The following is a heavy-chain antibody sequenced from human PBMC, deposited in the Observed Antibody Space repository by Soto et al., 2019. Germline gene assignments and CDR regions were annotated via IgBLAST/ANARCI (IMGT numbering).Heavy chain of an antibody. CDR1: GYTFTSYC. CDR2: ISAYNGNT. Sequence: ASVKVSCKASGYTFTSYCISWVRQAPGQGLEWMGWISAYNGNTNYAQKLQGRVTMTTDTSTSTAYMELRSLRSDDTAVYYCARDELCSSTSCYAVYXYYGMDVWGQGTTVTVSS. V-gene: IGHV1-18*01. CDR3: ARDELCSSTSCYAVYXYYGMDV. J-gene: IGHJ6*02. D-gene: IGHD2-2*01.